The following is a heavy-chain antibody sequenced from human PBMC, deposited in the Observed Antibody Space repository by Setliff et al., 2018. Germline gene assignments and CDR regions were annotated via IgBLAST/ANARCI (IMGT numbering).Heavy chain of an antibody. J-gene: IGHJ4*02. CDR2: IYYSGNSNYDT. CDR1: GGSINSYY. V-gene: IGHV4-59*08. CDR3: ARGGEIEPF. Sequence: NPSETLSLTCIVSGGSINSYYWNWIRQPPGKGLEWIGYIYYSGNSNYDTNYNPSLKSRVTISVDTSKNQFSLKLSSVTAADTAVYYCARGGEIEPFWGQGTLVTV. D-gene: IGHD3-16*01.